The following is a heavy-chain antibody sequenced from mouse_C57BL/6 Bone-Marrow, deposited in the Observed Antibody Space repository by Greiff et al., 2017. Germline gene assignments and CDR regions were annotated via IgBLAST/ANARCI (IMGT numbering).Heavy chain of an antibody. CDR3: AGYGSSYYFDY. CDR1: GYAFSSSW. J-gene: IGHJ2*01. D-gene: IGHD1-1*01. V-gene: IGHV1-82*01. CDR2: IYPGDGDT. Sequence: VKLMESGPELVKPGASVKISCKASGYAFSSSWMNWVKQRPGKGLEWIGRIYPGDGDTNYNGKSKGKATLTADKSSSTAYMQLSSLTSEDSAVYFCAGYGSSYYFDYWGQGTTLTVSS.